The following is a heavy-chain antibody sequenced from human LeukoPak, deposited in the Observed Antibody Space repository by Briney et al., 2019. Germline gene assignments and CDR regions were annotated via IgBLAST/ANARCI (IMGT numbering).Heavy chain of an antibody. CDR1: GYTFTSYG. J-gene: IGHJ4*02. CDR2: SSAYNGNT. CDR3: ARVSERITIFGVVIAYFDY. V-gene: IGHV1-18*01. D-gene: IGHD3-3*01. Sequence: GASVKVSCKASGYTFTSYGISWVRQAPGQGLEWMGWSSAYNGNTNYAQKLQGRVTMTTDTSTSTAYMELRSLRSDDTAVYYCARVSERITIFGVVIAYFDYWGQGTLVTVSS.